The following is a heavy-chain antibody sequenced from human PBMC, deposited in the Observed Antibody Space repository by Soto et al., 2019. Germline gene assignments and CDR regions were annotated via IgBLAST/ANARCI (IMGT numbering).Heavy chain of an antibody. CDR1: GFTLIKYG. CDR3: ARDSPGWSAYDI. V-gene: IGHV3-48*02. D-gene: IGHD1-1*01. CDR2: ISGSSSTI. Sequence: GGSLRLSCTASGFTLIKYGMDWVRQAPGKGPEWISYISGSSSTIQYADSARGRFTVSRDSAKNSLYLQMNSLRDEDTAVYYCARDSPGWSAYDIWGQGTMVTVSS. J-gene: IGHJ3*02.